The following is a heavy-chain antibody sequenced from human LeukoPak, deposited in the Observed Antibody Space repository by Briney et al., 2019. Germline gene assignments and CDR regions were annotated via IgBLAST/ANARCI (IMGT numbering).Heavy chain of an antibody. CDR1: GYTFNYYG. V-gene: IGHV1-18*01. D-gene: IGHD5-18*01. Sequence: ASVKVSCKASGYTFNYYGISWVRQAPGQRLEWMGWISAYTGSTNYAQRLQGRVTMTTDTSTSTAYMELRSLRSDDTAVYYCARGGYSYGYMGYSDYWGQGTLVTVSS. J-gene: IGHJ4*02. CDR2: ISAYTGST. CDR3: ARGGYSYGYMGYSDY.